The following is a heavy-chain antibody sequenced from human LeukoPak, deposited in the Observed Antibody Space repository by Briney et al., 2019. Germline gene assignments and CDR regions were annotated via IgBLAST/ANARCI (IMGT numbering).Heavy chain of an antibody. V-gene: IGHV3-7*01. J-gene: IGHJ3*02. CDR3: ARECYYGSGSPAFDI. CDR2: IKQDGSEK. CDR1: GFTFSSYW. D-gene: IGHD3-10*01. Sequence: GGSLRLSCVASGFTFSSYWMSWVRQAPGKGLEWVANIKQDGSEKYYVDSVKGRFTISRDNAKNSLYLQMNSLRAEDTAVYYCARECYYGSGSPAFDIWGQGTMVTVSS.